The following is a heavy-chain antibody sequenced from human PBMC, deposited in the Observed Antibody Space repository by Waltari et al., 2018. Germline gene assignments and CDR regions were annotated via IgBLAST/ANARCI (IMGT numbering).Heavy chain of an antibody. CDR2: IRYDGSNK. CDR1: GFTFSSYG. Sequence: QVQLVESGGGVVQPGGSLRLSCAASGFTFSSYGMHWVRQAPGKGLEWVAFIRYDGSNKYDADSVKGRFTISRDNSKNTLYLQMNSLRAEDTAVYYCAIGSSSGYWGQGTLVTVSS. J-gene: IGHJ4*02. CDR3: AIGSSSGY. D-gene: IGHD6-13*01. V-gene: IGHV3-30*02.